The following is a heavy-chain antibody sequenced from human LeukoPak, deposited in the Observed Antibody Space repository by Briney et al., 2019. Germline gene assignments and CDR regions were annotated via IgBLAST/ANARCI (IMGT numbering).Heavy chain of an antibody. CDR1: GGSISSGDYY. J-gene: IGHJ6*02. V-gene: IGHV4-30-4*01. CDR3: ARHWTGSYYGLVGYYYGMDV. Sequence: SETLSLTCTVSGGSISSGDYYWSWIRQPPGKGLEWIGYIYYSGSTYYNPSLKSRVTISVDTSKNQFSQKLSSVTAADTAVYYCARHWTGSYYGLVGYYYGMDVWGQGTTVTVSS. D-gene: IGHD1-26*01. CDR2: IYYSGST.